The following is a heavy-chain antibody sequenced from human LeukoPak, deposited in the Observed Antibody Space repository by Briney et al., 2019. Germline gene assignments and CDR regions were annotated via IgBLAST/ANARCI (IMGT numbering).Heavy chain of an antibody. CDR1: GFTFSSYW. V-gene: IGHV3-7*05. CDR3: ARDQRYCSSSSCPWEPFDY. Sequence: GGSLRLSCAASGFTFSSYWMSWVRQAPGKGLEWVANIKQDGSDKNYVDSVKGRFTISRDNAKNSLYLQMNSLRAEDTAVYYCARDQRYCSSSSCPWEPFDYWGQGTLVTVSS. CDR2: IKQDGSDK. D-gene: IGHD2-2*01. J-gene: IGHJ4*02.